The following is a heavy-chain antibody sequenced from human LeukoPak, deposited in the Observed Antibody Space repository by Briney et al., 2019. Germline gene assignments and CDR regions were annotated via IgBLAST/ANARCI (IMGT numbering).Heavy chain of an antibody. V-gene: IGHV3-15*01. D-gene: IGHD3-22*01. J-gene: IGHJ5*02. CDR3: TTEITMIVVVIS. Sequence: GGSLRLSCAASGFTFSNAWMSWVRQAPGKGLEWVGRIKSKTDGGTTDYAAPVKGGFTISRDDSKNTLYLQMNSLKTEDTAVYYCTTEITMIVVVISWGQGTLVTVSS. CDR1: GFTFSNAW. CDR2: IKSKTDGGTT.